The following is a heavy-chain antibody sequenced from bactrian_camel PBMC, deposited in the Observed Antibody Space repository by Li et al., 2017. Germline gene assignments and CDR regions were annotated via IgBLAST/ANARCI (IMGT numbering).Heavy chain of an antibody. V-gene: IGHV3S20*01. CDR2: ISPDGENV. D-gene: IGHD2*01. Sequence: QLVESGGELVQPGGSLRLSCTASGFTFGAHYITWVRQAPGKGLEWVSKISPDGENVAYSSSVKGRFTVSRDNAKGVMYLQMTSLKAEDTAMYYCTSPHESGWSELIYWGQGTQVTVS. CDR3: TSPHESGWSELIY. CDR1: GFTFGAHY. J-gene: IGHJ4*01.